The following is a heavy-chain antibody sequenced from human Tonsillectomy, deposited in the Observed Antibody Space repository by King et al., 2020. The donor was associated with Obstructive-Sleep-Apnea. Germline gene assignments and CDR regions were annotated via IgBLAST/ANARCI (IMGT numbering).Heavy chain of an antibody. D-gene: IGHD1-1*01. CDR2: ISYDISQK. CDR3: AKRAERVDFFHGMDV. Sequence: VQLVESGGGVVQPGRSLRLSCAASGFPFSSYGMHWVRQPPGKGLEWVAVISYDISQKYYADSVKGRFTVSRDNSKKTLYLQMNSLRPEDTAVYYCAKRAERVDFFHGMDVWGQGTTVIVSS. CDR1: GFPFSSYG. J-gene: IGHJ6*02. V-gene: IGHV3-30*18.